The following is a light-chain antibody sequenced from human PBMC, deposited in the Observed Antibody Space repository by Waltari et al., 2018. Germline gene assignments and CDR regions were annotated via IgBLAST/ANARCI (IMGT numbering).Light chain of an antibody. CDR2: EVN. V-gene: IGLV2-23*02. CDR3: CSYIGDSAWV. Sequence: QSALTQHASVSGSPGQATTISCTGTSSDIGLYNLVSWYQQDPGKAPKVIIYEVNKRPSGVSNRFSGSKSGNTASLTISGLQAEDEADYYCCSYIGDSAWVFGGGTKVTVL. J-gene: IGLJ3*02. CDR1: SSDIGLYNL.